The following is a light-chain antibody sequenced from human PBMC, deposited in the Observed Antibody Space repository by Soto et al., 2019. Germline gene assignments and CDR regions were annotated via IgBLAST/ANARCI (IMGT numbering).Light chain of an antibody. CDR2: DAS. CDR3: QQYNSYSGM. CDR1: QSISRY. Sequence: DIQMTQSPSSLSASVGDRVTITCRASQSISRYLNWYQQKPGRAPKLLIFDASSLESGVPSRFSGNGSETEFTLTISGLQPDDFASYYCQQYNSYSGMFGQGTKVDIK. V-gene: IGKV1-5*01. J-gene: IGKJ1*01.